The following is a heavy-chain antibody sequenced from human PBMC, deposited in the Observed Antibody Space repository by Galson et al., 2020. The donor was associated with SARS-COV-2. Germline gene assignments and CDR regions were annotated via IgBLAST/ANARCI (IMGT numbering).Heavy chain of an antibody. V-gene: IGHV3-30*18. J-gene: IGHJ3*02. CDR2: ISYDGSNK. CDR3: AKDWRWEVAAPEVAFDI. D-gene: IGHD2-15*01. CDR1: GFTFSSYG. Sequence: GESLKISCAASGFTFSSYGMHWVRQAPGKGLEWVAVISYDGSNKYYADSVKGRFTISRDNSKNTLYLQMNSLRAEDTAVYYCAKDWRWEVAAPEVAFDIWGQGTMVTVSS.